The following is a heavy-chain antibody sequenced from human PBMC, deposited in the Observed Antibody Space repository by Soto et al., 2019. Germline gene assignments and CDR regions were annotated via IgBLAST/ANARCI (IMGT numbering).Heavy chain of an antibody. Sequence: EVQLLDSGGGLVQPGGSLRLSCAASGFTFRSYALSWVRQAPGKGLEWVSTVSDTGISTYYAGSVTGRFTISRDNSRNTVYLQMNSLRAEDPAVYYCAKSYFDSSGFDSWGLGTLVTVSS. D-gene: IGHD3-22*01. J-gene: IGHJ5*01. CDR2: VSDTGIST. CDR1: GFTFRSYA. CDR3: AKSYFDSSGFDS. V-gene: IGHV3-23*01.